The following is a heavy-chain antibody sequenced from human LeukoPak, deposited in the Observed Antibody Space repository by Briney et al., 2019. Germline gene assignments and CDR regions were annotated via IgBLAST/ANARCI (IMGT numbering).Heavy chain of an antibody. CDR1: GGSISSGGYS. Sequence: SETLSLTCAVSGGSISSGGYSWSWIRQPPGTGLEWIGYIYHSGSTYYNPSLKSRVTISVDRSKNQFSLKLSSVTAADTAVYYCARWFGELGAFDPWGQGTLVTVSS. CDR3: ARWFGELGAFDP. D-gene: IGHD3-10*01. CDR2: IYHSGST. V-gene: IGHV4-30-2*01. J-gene: IGHJ5*02.